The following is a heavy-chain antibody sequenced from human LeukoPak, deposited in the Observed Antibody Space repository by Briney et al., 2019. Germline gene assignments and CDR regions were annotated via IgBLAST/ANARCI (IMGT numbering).Heavy chain of an antibody. CDR2: ISAYNGNT. CDR1: GYTFTSYG. Sequence: GASVKVSCKASGYTFTSYGISWVRQAPGQGLEWMGWISAYNGNTNYAQKFQGRVTMTRDTSTSTVYMELSSLRSEDTAVYYCARDRYYYDSSGYIRGISFDYWGQGTLVTVSS. J-gene: IGHJ4*02. V-gene: IGHV1-18*01. CDR3: ARDRYYYDSSGYIRGISFDY. D-gene: IGHD3-22*01.